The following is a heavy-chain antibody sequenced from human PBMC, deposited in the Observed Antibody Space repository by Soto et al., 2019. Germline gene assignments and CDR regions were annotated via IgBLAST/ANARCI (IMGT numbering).Heavy chain of an antibody. CDR2: ISDNSSVI. V-gene: IGHV3-48*02. CDR3: ARDRDAYCSKGICSGPYFDY. D-gene: IGHD2-8*01. CDR1: GFTFSTYS. J-gene: IGHJ4*02. Sequence: GGSLRLSCAASGFTFSTYSINWVRQAPGKGLEWISYISDNSSVIYYADAVKGRFTISRDNAKNSLYLQMNSLRDEDTAVYYRARDRDAYCSKGICSGPYFDYWGQGTLVTVPQ.